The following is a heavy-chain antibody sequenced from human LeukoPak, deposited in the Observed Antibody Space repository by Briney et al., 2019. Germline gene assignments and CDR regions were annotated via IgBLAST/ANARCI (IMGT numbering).Heavy chain of an antibody. V-gene: IGHV3-7*01. CDR2: IKQDASEK. CDR3: ARGEYYGGYYFDY. Sequence: GGSLRLSCAASGFTFSSYWMSWVRRAPGKGLEWVANIKQDASEKYFVDSVKGRFTISRDNAKNSLYLQMNSLRAEDTAVYYCARGEYYGGYYFDYWGQGTLVTVSS. CDR1: GFTFSSYW. D-gene: IGHD4-23*01. J-gene: IGHJ4*02.